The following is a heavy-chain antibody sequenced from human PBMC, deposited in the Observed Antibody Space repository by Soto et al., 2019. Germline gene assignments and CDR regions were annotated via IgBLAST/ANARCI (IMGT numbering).Heavy chain of an antibody. V-gene: IGHV4-59*01. CDR1: GGSITNSY. D-gene: IGHD3-10*01. CDR2: IYYSGST. Sequence: SETLSLTCTVPGGSITNSYWSWIRQPPGKRLEWIGYIYYSGSTNYNPSRKSRVTISVDTSKNQFSLNLRSVTAADTAVYYCANYRRGWFDPWGQGTLVTVSS. J-gene: IGHJ5*02. CDR3: ANYRRGWFDP.